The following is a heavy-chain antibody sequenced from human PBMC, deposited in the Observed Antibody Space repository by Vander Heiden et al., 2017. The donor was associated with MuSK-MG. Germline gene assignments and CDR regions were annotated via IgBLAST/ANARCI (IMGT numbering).Heavy chain of an antibody. J-gene: IGHJ2*01. CDR1: GGALSSYA. CDR3: ARLEWYRGSYDWYFDL. D-gene: IGHD1-26*01. V-gene: IGHV1-69*01. CDR2: IIPISETT. Sequence: QVQLVQSGAAVKKPGSSVKVSCTASGGALSSYAISWVRQAPGQGLEWMGGIIPISETTKYAQKFQGRVTTAADESTNTAYMELSSLRSDDTAVYFCARLEWYRGSYDWYFDLWGRGTLVTVSS.